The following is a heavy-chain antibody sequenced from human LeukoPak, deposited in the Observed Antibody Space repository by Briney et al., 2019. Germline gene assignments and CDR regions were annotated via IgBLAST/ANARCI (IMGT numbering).Heavy chain of an antibody. J-gene: IGHJ4*02. D-gene: IGHD6-19*01. Sequence: ASVKVSCKASGYTFITSDISWVRQAPGQGLEWMGWISAYSGNTNYAQKIQGRLTMTTDTSTNTAYMELRSLRSDDTAVYYCARSAVADTLSAYYFDYWGQGTLVTVSS. CDR3: ARSAVADTLSAYYFDY. CDR2: ISAYSGNT. V-gene: IGHV1-18*01. CDR1: GYTFITSD.